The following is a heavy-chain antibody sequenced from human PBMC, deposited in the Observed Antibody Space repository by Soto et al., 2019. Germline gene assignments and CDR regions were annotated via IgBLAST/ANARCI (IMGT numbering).Heavy chain of an antibody. J-gene: IGHJ6*02. Sequence: GGSLRLSCAASGFTFGNYSMHWVRQAPGKGLEWVSSIGSRGDTYYADSVKGRLTISREYAKNSLPLQMNSLRAEGTAVYYCAREETAWPLAYGLDVWGQGTTVTVSS. V-gene: IGHV3-21*01. D-gene: IGHD2-21*02. CDR2: IGSRGDT. CDR3: AREETAWPLAYGLDV. CDR1: GFTFGNYS.